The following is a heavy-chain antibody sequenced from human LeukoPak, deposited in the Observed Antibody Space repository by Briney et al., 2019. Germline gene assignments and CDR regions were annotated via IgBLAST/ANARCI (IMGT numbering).Heavy chain of an antibody. D-gene: IGHD3/OR15-3a*01. Sequence: ASVKVSCKASGYIFTNFDIHWVRQATGQGLEWIGWVNPNNGSTGFAQKFQGRVTMTRDTSITTAYMELRSLRSEDTAVYYCVRESILELPGSDAFDIWGQGTKVIVSS. V-gene: IGHV1-8*02. J-gene: IGHJ3*02. CDR2: VNPNNGST. CDR1: GYIFTNFD. CDR3: VRESILELPGSDAFDI.